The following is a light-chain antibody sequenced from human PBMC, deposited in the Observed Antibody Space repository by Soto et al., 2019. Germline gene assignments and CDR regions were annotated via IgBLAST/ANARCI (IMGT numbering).Light chain of an antibody. CDR1: QSVSSSY. V-gene: IGKV3-20*01. Sequence: EIVLTQSPGTLSLSPGERATLSCRASQSVSSSYLAWYQQKPGQAPRLLIYGASSRATGIPDRFSGSGSGTDFTLTISRLESEDFAVYYCQQYGTSPGYSFGQGTKLESK. J-gene: IGKJ2*01. CDR2: GAS. CDR3: QQYGTSPGYS.